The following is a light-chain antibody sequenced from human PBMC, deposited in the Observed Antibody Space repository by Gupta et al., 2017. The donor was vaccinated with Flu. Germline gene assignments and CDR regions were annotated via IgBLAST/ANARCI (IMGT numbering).Light chain of an antibody. Sequence: ERATRSCRASQSVSSSYLAWYQQKPGQAPRLLIYVASSMATGIPDRFSGSGSGTDFTLTVSRLEPEDFAVYYCQQYGSSWWTFGQGTKVEIK. V-gene: IGKV3-20*01. CDR2: VAS. CDR1: QSVSSSY. J-gene: IGKJ1*01. CDR3: QQYGSSWWT.